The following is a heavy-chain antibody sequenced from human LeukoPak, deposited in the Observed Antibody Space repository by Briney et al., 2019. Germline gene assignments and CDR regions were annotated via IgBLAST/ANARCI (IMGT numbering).Heavy chain of an antibody. CDR2: IIPIFGTA. V-gene: IGHV1-69*05. CDR3: ARGPLPCGYDSVYFDY. D-gene: IGHD5-12*01. J-gene: IGHJ4*02. CDR1: GGTFSSYA. Sequence: SVKVSCKASGGTFSSYAISWVRQAPGQGLEWMGGIIPIFGTANYAQKFQGRVTITTDESTSTAYMELSSLRSEDTAMYYCARGPLPCGYDSVYFDYWGQGTVVTVSS.